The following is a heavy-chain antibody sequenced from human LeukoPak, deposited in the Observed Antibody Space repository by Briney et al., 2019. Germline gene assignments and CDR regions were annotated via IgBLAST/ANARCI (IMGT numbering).Heavy chain of an antibody. Sequence: PSETPSLTCTVSGGSISSGDYYWSWIRQPPGKGLEWIGYIYYSGSTYYNPSLKSRVTISVDTSKNQFSLKLCSVTAADTAVYYCARVPRGDPDLGWFDPWGQGTLVTVSS. D-gene: IGHD2-21*02. CDR2: IYYSGST. CDR1: GGSISSGDYY. CDR3: ARVPRGDPDLGWFDP. V-gene: IGHV4-30-4*01. J-gene: IGHJ5*02.